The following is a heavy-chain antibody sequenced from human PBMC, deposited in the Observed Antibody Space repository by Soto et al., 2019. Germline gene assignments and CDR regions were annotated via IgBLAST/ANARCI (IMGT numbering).Heavy chain of an antibody. J-gene: IGHJ3*02. V-gene: IGHV4-59*12. CDR1: GDSISNYY. D-gene: IGHD1-26*01. CDR3: ARYSWGNMRIEAFDI. Sequence: SETLSLTCTVSGDSISNYYWHWIRQPPGKGLEWIGYIYHSGSTTHNPSLKSRVSISVDMSKNQFSLRLRSVTAADTAVYYCARYSWGNMRIEAFDIWGQGTMVTVSS. CDR2: IYHSGST.